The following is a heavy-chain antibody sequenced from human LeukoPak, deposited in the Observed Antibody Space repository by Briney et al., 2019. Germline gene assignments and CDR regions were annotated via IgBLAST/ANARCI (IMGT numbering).Heavy chain of an antibody. CDR1: GLTFSASA. J-gene: IGHJ5*02. D-gene: IGHD4-17*01. CDR2: IRSIANNYAT. V-gene: IGHV3-73*01. CDR3: TRRYGKNSWWFDP. Sequence: GGSLRLSCAASGLTFSASAMHWVRQASGKGLEWVGRIRSIANNYATAYAASVKGRFTISRDDSKNTAYLQMDSLKTEDTAVYYCTRRYGKNSWWFDPWGQGTLVTVSS.